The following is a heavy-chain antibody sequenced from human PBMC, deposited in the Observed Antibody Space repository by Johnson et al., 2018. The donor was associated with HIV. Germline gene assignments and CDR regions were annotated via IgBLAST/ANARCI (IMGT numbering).Heavy chain of an antibody. CDR2: MWYDGSNK. CDR3: TTIYFAYDFWSGYQGGAFDI. CDR1: GFTFSTYG. Sequence: QVQLVESGGGVVQPGRSLRLSRAASGFTFSTYGMHWVRQAPGKGLEWVAVMWYDGSNKYYADSVKGRFTISRDNSKNTLYLHMNSLKTEDTAVYYCTTIYFAYDFWSGYQGGAFDIWGQGTMVTVSS. J-gene: IGHJ3*02. D-gene: IGHD3-3*01. V-gene: IGHV3-33*01.